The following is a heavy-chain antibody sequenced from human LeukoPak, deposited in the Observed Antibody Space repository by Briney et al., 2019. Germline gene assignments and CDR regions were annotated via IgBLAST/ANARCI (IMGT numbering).Heavy chain of an antibody. CDR3: ARDDHYNYYYMDV. CDR2: ISSSSSTV. Sequence: GGSLRLSCAASGFIFSTYSMNWVRQAPGKGLEWVSYISSSSSTVYYADPVKGRFTISRDNDENSLYLQMNSLGAEDTAVYYCARDDHYNYYYMDVWGKGTTVTVSS. J-gene: IGHJ6*03. CDR1: GFIFSTYS. V-gene: IGHV3-48*01.